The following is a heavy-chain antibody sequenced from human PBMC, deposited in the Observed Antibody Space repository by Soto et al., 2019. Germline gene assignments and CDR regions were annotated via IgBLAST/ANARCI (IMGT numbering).Heavy chain of an antibody. D-gene: IGHD2-21*02. V-gene: IGHV5-51*01. Sequence: PXESLSISCKGSGDSFTSYWIGLVRQMPGKGLEWMGIIYPGDSDTRYSPSFQGQVTISADKSISTAYLQWSSLKASDTAMYYCARQGVVTAIGEGMDVWGQGTTVTVSS. J-gene: IGHJ6*02. CDR1: GDSFTSYW. CDR2: IYPGDSDT. CDR3: ARQGVVTAIGEGMDV.